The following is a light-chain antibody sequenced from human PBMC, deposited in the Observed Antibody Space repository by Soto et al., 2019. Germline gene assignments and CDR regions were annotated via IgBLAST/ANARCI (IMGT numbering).Light chain of an antibody. CDR3: QHYGSSPGT. Sequence: EIVLTQSPGTLALSPGERATLSCRASQRVSSSHLAWYQQRAGQAPRLLISGASSRATGIPDRFTGSESGTDFTLTISRLEPEHFAVYYCQHYGSSPGTFGQGTRLDI. CDR2: GAS. V-gene: IGKV3-20*01. J-gene: IGKJ5*01. CDR1: QRVSSSH.